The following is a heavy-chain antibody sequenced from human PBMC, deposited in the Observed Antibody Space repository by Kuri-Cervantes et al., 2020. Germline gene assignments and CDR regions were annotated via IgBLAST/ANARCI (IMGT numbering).Heavy chain of an antibody. CDR2: IKGDGSDI. CDR3: ARVPYYDSTGYHYNWFDP. CDR1: AFTFSRYW. D-gene: IGHD3-22*01. V-gene: IGHV3-74*01. J-gene: IGHJ5*02. Sequence: GESLKISCAASAFTFSRYWMHWVRQAPGKGLVWVSRIKGDGSDIVYADSVRGRFTISRDNAKNSLYLQMNCLRDEDTAVYYCARVPYYDSTGYHYNWFDPWGQGTLVTVSS.